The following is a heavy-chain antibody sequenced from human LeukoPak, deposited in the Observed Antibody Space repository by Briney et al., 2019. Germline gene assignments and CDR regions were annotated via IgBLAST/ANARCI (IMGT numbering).Heavy chain of an antibody. CDR3: ARGLRHGRDY. V-gene: IGHV4-34*01. CDR1: GGSFSGDY. Sequence: SGTLSLTCAVYGGSFSGDYWSWIRQPPGKGLEWIGEINHSGSTNYNPSLKSRVTISVDTSKNQFSLKLSSVTAADTAVYYCARGLRHGRDYWGQGALVTVSS. CDR2: INHSGST. D-gene: IGHD4-17*01. J-gene: IGHJ4*02.